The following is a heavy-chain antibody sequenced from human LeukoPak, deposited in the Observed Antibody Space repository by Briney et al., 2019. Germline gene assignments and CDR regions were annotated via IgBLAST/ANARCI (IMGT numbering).Heavy chain of an antibody. J-gene: IGHJ4*02. CDR1: GFTFSSYW. CDR2: IKQDGSEK. V-gene: IGHV3-7*01. Sequence: GGSLRLSCAASGFTFSSYWMSGVRQAPGKGLEGVANIKQDGSEKYYVDSVKGRFTISRDNAKNSLYLQMNSLRAEDTAVYYCARVQRPRICVDNWGQGTLVTVSS. CDR3: ARVQRPRICVDN. D-gene: IGHD6-25*01.